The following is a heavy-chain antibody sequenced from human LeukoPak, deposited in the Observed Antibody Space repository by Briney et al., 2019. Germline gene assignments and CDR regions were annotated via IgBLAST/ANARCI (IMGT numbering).Heavy chain of an antibody. CDR2: ISSSSSTI. CDR3: ARDRSSGYYGSFDF. D-gene: IGHD3-10*01. CDR1: GFTFSSYS. J-gene: IGHJ4*02. V-gene: IGHV3-48*01. Sequence: GGSLRLSCAASGFTFSSYSMNWVRQAPGKGLEWVSYISSSSSTIYYADSVKGRFTISRDNAKNSLYLQMNSLRAEDTAVYYCARDRSSGYYGSFDFWGQGTLVTVSS.